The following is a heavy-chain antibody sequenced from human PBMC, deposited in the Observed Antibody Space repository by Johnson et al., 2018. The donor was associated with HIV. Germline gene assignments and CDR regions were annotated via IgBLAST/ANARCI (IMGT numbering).Heavy chain of an antibody. CDR3: ARDGWGSRGWDDAFDI. D-gene: IGHD6-19*01. CDR2: IYSGGST. Sequence: VQLVESGGGLIQPGGSLRLSCAVSGLSVSINYMSWVRQAPGKGLEWVSVIYSGGSTYYADSVKGRFTISRDNSKNTLYLQMNSLRAEDTAVYYCARDGWGSRGWDDAFDIWAQGTMVTVSS. V-gene: IGHV3-66*03. J-gene: IGHJ3*02. CDR1: GLSVSINY.